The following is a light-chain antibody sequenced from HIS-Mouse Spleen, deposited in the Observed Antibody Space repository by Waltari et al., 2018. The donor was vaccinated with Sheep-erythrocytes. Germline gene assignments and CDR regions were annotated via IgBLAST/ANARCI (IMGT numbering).Light chain of an antibody. CDR3: QAWDSSTAWV. CDR2: QDS. J-gene: IGLJ3*02. CDR1: KLGDKY. Sequence: SYELTQPPSVSVSPGQTASITCSGDKLGDKYACWYQQKPGQSPVLVIYQDSKRPSGLPERFSGSNYGNTATLTIGGTQAMDEADYYCQAWDSSTAWVFGGGTKLTVL. V-gene: IGLV3-1*01.